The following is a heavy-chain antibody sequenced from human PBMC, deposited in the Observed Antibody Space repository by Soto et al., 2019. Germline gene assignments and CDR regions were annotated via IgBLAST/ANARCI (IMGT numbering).Heavy chain of an antibody. V-gene: IGHV1-46*03. CDR3: ARAVEESRSHDAFDI. J-gene: IGHJ3*02. CDR1: GYTFTSYY. CDR2: INPSCGST. Sequence: ASVKVSCKASGYTFTSYYMHWVRQAPGQGLEWMGIINPSCGSTSYAQKFQGRVTMTRDTSTSTVYMELSSLRSEDTAVYYCARAVEESRSHDAFDIWGQGTMVTVSS. D-gene: IGHD2-15*01.